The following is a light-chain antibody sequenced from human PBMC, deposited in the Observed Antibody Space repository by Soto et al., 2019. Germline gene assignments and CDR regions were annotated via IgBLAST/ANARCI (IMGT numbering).Light chain of an antibody. V-gene: IGKV1-5*03. CDR3: QQYNSYST. J-gene: IGKJ1*01. Sequence: DLQMTQSPSTLYASVGDRVTITCRASQSISSWLAWYQQKPGKAPKLLIYKASSLESGVPSRFSGSGSGTEFTLTISSLQPDDFATYYCQQYNSYSTFGQGTKVEIK. CDR2: KAS. CDR1: QSISSW.